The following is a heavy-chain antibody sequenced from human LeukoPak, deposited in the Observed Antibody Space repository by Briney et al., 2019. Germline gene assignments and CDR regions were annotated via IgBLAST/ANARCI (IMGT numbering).Heavy chain of an antibody. CDR3: ARGFWSGYYFYFDY. CDR2: IYYSGST. D-gene: IGHD3-3*01. J-gene: IGHJ4*02. Sequence: SQTLSLTCTVSGGSISSGDYYWSWIRQPPGKGLEWIGYIYYSGSTYYNPSLKSRVTISVDTSKNQFSLKLSSVTAADTAVYYCARGFWSGYYFYFDYWGQGTLVTVSS. V-gene: IGHV4-30-4*01. CDR1: GGSISSGDYY.